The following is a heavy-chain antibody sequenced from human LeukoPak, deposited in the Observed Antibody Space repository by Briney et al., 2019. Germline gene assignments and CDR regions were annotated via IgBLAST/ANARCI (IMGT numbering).Heavy chain of an antibody. CDR1: GYTFTGYY. J-gene: IGHJ4*02. CDR2: INPNSGGT. CDR3: ASGLRLHYDYVWGSYRLDY. Sequence: GASVKVSCKASGYTFTGYYMHWVRQAPGQGLEWMGWINPNSGGTNYAQKFQGRVTMTRDTSISTAYMELSGLRSDDTAVYYCASGLRLHYDYVWGSYRLDYWGQGTLVTVSS. V-gene: IGHV1-2*02. D-gene: IGHD3-16*02.